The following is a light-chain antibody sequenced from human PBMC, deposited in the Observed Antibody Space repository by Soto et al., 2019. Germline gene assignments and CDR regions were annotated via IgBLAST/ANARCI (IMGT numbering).Light chain of an antibody. CDR2: DVS. CDR1: SSDVGGYNY. Sequence: QSALTQPRSVSGSPGQSVAISCTGTSSDVGGYNYVSWYQEQPGKAPKLMIYDVSKRPSGVPDRFSGSKSGNTASLTISGLQAEVEADYYCCSYAGSYSYVFGSGTKV. V-gene: IGLV2-11*01. CDR3: CSYAGSYSYV. J-gene: IGLJ1*01.